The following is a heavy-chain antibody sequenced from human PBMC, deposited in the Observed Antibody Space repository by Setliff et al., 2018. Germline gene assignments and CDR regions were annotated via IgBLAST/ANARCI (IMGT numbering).Heavy chain of an antibody. CDR3: AKALSSSWYSGFFDY. V-gene: IGHV3-9*01. Sequence: GGSLRLSCAASGFTFDDYAMHWVRQAPGKGLEWVTGISWNSGSIGYADSVNGRFTISRDNAKNSLYLQMNSLRAEDTAWYYWAKALSSSWYSGFFDYWGQGTLVTVSS. D-gene: IGHD6-13*01. CDR2: ISWNSGSI. J-gene: IGHJ4*02. CDR1: GFTFDDYA.